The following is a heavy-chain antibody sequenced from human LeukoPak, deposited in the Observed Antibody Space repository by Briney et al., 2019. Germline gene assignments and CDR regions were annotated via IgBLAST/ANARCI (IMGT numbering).Heavy chain of an antibody. CDR1: GFTFSNYA. CDR3: AKNQGQWLVPVDY. V-gene: IGHV3-23*01. D-gene: IGHD6-19*01. CDR2: MRGSGGST. J-gene: IGHJ4*02. Sequence: GGSLRLSCAASGFTFSNYAMSWVRQAPGQGLEWVSSMRGSGGSTYYADSVKGRFTISRDNSKNTLYLQMNNLRAEDTALYYCAKNQGQWLVPVDYWGQGTLVTVSS.